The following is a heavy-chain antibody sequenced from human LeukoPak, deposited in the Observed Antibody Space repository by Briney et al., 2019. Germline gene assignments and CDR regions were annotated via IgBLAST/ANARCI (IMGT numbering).Heavy chain of an antibody. V-gene: IGHV1-69*05. CDR1: GGTFSSYA. J-gene: IGHJ5*02. CDR2: IIPIFGTA. Sequence: ASVKVSCKASGGTFSSYAISWVRQAPGQGLEWMGGIIPIFGTANYAQKFQGRVTLTTDTSTNTAYMEMTTLTSDDTAVYYCARDLAWGSGDLGTYYYNWLDAWGQGTLVSVSS. CDR3: ARDLAWGSGDLGTYYYNWLDA. D-gene: IGHD3-10*01.